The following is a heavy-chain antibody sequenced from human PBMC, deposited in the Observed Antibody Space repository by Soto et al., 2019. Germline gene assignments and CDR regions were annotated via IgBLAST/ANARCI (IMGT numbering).Heavy chain of an antibody. V-gene: IGHV1-46*01. J-gene: IGHJ6*02. CDR3: ARDPGSGSYYYYGMDV. CDR2: INPSGGST. CDR1: GYTFTSYY. D-gene: IGHD1-26*01. Sequence: VASVKVSCKASGYTFTSYYMHWVRQAPGQGLEWMGIINPSGGSTSYAQKFQGRVTMTRDTSTSTVYMELSSLRSEDTAVYHCARDPGSGSYYYYGMDVWGQGTTVTVSS.